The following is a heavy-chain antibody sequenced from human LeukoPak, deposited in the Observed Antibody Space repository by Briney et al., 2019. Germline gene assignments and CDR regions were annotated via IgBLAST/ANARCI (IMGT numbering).Heavy chain of an antibody. CDR2: IYHSGSGST. J-gene: IGHJ4*02. CDR3: ASYGDYAGFDY. V-gene: IGHV4-30-2*01. Sequence: SQTLSLTCTVSGGSISSGGHSWSWIRQPPGKGLEWIGYIYHSGSGSTYYNPSLKSRVTISVDRSKNQFSLKLSSVTAADTAVYYCASYGDYAGFDYWGREPWSPSPQ. D-gene: IGHD4-17*01. CDR1: GGSISSGGHS.